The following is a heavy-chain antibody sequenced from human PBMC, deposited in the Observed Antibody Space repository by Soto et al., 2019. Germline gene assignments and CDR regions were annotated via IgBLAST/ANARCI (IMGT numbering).Heavy chain of an antibody. CDR3: AKDHDDYSNYENYYYGMDV. D-gene: IGHD4-4*01. CDR1: GFTFSSYG. J-gene: IGHJ6*02. CDR2: ISYDGSNK. V-gene: IGHV3-30*18. Sequence: QVQLVESGGGVVQPGRSLRLSCAASGFTFSSYGMHWVRQAPGKGLEWVAVISYDGSNKYYADSVKGRFTISRDNSKNPLYLQMNSLRAEDTAVYYCAKDHDDYSNYENYYYGMDVWGQGTTVTVSS.